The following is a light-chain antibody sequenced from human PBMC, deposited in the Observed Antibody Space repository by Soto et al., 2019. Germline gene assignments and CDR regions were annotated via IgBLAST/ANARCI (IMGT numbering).Light chain of an antibody. Sequence: DIQMTQSPSSLSASVGDRVTITCQASQDISNYLNWYQQKPGKAPKLLIYDASNLETGVPSRFSGSGSGTDFTCTIGSLQPEDIATYYCQQYDNLPPFTFGPGTKVDIK. V-gene: IGKV1-33*01. J-gene: IGKJ3*01. CDR2: DAS. CDR3: QQYDNLPPFT. CDR1: QDISNY.